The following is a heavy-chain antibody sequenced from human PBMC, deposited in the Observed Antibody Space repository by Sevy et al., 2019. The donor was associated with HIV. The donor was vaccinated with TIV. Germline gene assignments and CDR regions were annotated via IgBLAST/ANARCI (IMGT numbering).Heavy chain of an antibody. D-gene: IGHD2-15*01. CDR3: ARHRRGVGSVGYYFDY. V-gene: IGHV5-51*01. Sequence: GESLKISCKGSGYSSPPPPPPPPPPTPPHPLPSMGPIFPADSDPTYSPSFPGQVTISADKSISTAYLQWSSLKASDTAMYYCARHRRGVGSVGYYFDYWGQGTLVTVSS. CDR1: GYSSPPPP. CDR2: IFPADSDP. J-gene: IGHJ4*02.